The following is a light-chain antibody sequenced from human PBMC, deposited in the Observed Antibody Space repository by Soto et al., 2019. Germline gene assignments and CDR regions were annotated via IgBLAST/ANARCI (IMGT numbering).Light chain of an antibody. CDR1: QTISSW. CDR3: QQLNSFPIT. Sequence: EMQMTQSPSTLSASVGDRVTITCRASQTISSWLAWYQQKPGKAPKLLIYKASTLKSGVPSRFSGSGSGTEFTLTITSLQPEDFATYYCQQLNSFPITFGQGTRLEIK. CDR2: KAS. J-gene: IGKJ5*01. V-gene: IGKV1-5*03.